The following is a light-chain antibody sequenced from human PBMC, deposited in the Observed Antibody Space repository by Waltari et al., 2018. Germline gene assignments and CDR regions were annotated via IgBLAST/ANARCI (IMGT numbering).Light chain of an antibody. CDR3: AAWDDSLNGFYV. V-gene: IGLV1-44*01. CDR2: HNS. Sequence: QSVLTQPPSASGTPGQRVTISCSGSNSNIGSNTVNWYQQLPGTAPKLLIYHNSQRPSGVPDRFSGSNSGTSASLAISGLQSEDEGAYYCAAWDDSLNGFYVFGTGTKVTVL. J-gene: IGLJ1*01. CDR1: NSNIGSNT.